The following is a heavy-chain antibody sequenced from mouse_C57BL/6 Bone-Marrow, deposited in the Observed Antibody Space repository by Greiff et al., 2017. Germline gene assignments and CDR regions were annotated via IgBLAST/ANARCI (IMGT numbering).Heavy chain of an antibody. CDR2: IYPGDGDT. D-gene: IGHD3-2*02. J-gene: IGHJ4*01. CDR1: GYAFSSYW. Sequence: VQLQQSGAELVKPGASVKISCKASGYAFSSYWMNWVKQRPGKGLEWIGQIYPGDGDTNYNGKFKGKATLTADTSSSTAYMQLTSLTSEDSAVYFCARIQLRARGYYAMDYWGQGTSVTVSA. V-gene: IGHV1-80*01. CDR3: ARIQLRARGYYAMDY.